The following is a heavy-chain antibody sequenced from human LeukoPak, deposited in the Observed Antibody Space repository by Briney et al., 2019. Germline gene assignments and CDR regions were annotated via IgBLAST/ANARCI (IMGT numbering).Heavy chain of an antibody. V-gene: IGHV3-48*04. Sequence: GGSLRLSCAASGFIFSSYSMKWVRQAPGKGLEWVSYISSSSTTIYYADSVKGRFTISRDNAKNSLYLQMNSLRAEDTAVYYCAELGITMIGGVWGKGTTVTISS. CDR3: AELGITMIGGV. CDR1: GFIFSSYS. D-gene: IGHD3-10*02. CDR2: ISSSSTTI. J-gene: IGHJ6*04.